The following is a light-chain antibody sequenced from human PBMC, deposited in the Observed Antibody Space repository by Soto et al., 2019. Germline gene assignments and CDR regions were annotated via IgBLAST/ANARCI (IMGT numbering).Light chain of an antibody. CDR2: DVS. J-gene: IGKJ1*01. CDR3: QQYNTFWT. V-gene: IGKV1-5*01. Sequence: DIQMTQSPSTLSAPVGDRVTITCRASQSISNWLAWYQQKPGKAPKLLIYDVSSLESGVPSRFSGSGSGTEFTLTISSLQPDDSATYYCQQYNTFWTFGQGTKVDIK. CDR1: QSISNW.